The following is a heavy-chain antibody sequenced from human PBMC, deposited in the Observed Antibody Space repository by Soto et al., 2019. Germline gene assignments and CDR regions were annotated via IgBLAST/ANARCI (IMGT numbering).Heavy chain of an antibody. CDR2: IYYSGST. CDR3: ARDGYDIVTGYPDYYYYGMDV. V-gene: IGHV4-59*01. J-gene: IGHJ6*02. Sequence: SETLSLTCTVSGGSISSYYWSWIRQPPGKGLEWIGYIYYSGSTNYNPSLKSRVTISVDTSKNQFSLKLSSVTAADTAVYYCARDGYDIVTGYPDYYYYGMDVWGQGTTVTVSS. D-gene: IGHD3-9*01. CDR1: GGSISSYY.